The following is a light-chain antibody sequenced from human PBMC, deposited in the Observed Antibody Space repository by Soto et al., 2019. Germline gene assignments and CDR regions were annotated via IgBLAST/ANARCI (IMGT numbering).Light chain of an antibody. CDR1: SSDVAYYNY. CDR3: QSYDSSLSHVV. Sequence: QSVLTQPASVSGSPGQSITISCTGTSSDVAYYNYVSWYQQHPGKAPKLMIYEVSNRPSGVSNRFSASKSANTSSLTITGLQAVDEGLYYCQSYDSSLSHVVFGGGTKLTVL. J-gene: IGLJ2*01. V-gene: IGLV2-14*01. CDR2: EVS.